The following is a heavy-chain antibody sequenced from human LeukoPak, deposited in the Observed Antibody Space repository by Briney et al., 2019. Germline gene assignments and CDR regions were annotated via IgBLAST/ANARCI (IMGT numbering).Heavy chain of an antibody. CDR3: ARQYYYDSSGYYLVGGGFDY. D-gene: IGHD3-22*01. CDR1: GFIFSSYA. CDR2: ISYDGSNK. V-gene: IGHV3-30*04. Sequence: PGRSLRLSCAASGFIFSSYAMHWVRQAPGNGLEWVAVISYDGSNKYYADSVKGRFTISRDNSKNTLYPQMNSLRAEDTAVYYCARQYYYDSSGYYLVGGGFDYWGQGTLVTVSS. J-gene: IGHJ4*02.